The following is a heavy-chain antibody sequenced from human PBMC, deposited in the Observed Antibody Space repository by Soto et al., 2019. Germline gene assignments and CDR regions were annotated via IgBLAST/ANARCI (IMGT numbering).Heavy chain of an antibody. CDR3: ARANYYGSPRDFDY. CDR2: IRSSSSTI. V-gene: IGHV3-48*01. J-gene: IGHJ4*02. CDR1: GFTFSSYS. Sequence: EVQLVESGGGLVQPGGSLRLSCAASGFTFSSYSMNWVRQAPGKGLEWVSYIRSSSSTIYYADSVKGRFTISRDNAKNSLYLQMNSLRAEDTAVYYCARANYYGSPRDFDYWGQGTLVTVSS. D-gene: IGHD3-10*01.